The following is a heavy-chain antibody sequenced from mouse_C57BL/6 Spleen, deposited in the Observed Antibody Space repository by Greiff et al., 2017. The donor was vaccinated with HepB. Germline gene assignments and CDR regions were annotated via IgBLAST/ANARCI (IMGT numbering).Heavy chain of an antibody. CDR2: IYPGSGST. Sequence: QVQLQQPGAELVKPGASVKMSCKASGYTFTSYWITWVKQRPGQGLEWIGDIYPGSGSTNYNEKFKSKATLTVDTSSSTAYMQLSSLTSEDSAVYYCARGGYYEAWFAYWGQRTLVTVSA. V-gene: IGHV1-55*01. D-gene: IGHD2-3*01. CDR1: GYTFTSYW. CDR3: ARGGYYEAWFAY. J-gene: IGHJ3*01.